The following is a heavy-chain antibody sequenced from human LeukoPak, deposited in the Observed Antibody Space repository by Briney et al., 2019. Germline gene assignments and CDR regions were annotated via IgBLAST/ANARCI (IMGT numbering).Heavy chain of an antibody. CDR2: ISSSSSYI. CDR1: GFTFSSYS. D-gene: IGHD3-10*01. V-gene: IGHV3-21*01. J-gene: IGHJ5*02. CDR3: ARSMVRGVIRLSWFDP. Sequence: GGSLRLSCAASGFTFSSYSMNWVRQAPGKGLEWVSSISSSSSYIYYADSVKGRFTISRDNAKNSLYLQMNSLRAEDTAVYYCARSMVRGVIRLSWFDPWGQGTLVTVSS.